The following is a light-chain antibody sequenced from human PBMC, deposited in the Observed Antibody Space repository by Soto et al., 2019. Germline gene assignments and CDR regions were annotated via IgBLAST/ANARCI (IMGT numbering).Light chain of an antibody. CDR2: DAS. CDR1: QSVNSK. V-gene: IGKV3-15*01. CDR3: QQYNNWPLG. J-gene: IGKJ4*01. Sequence: EIVMTQSPATLSVSPGERATLSCRASQSVNSKLAWYQQKPGQAPRLLIHDASTRATGIPVRFSGSGSGTEFTLTISILQSEDFAVYYCQQYNNWPLGFGGGTKVEIK.